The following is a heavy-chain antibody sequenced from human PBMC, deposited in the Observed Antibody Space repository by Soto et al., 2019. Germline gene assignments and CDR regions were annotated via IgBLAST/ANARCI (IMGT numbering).Heavy chain of an antibody. Sequence: SETLSLTCTVSGCSFSPNYWSWIRQPPGKGLEWVGYIYYGGTTSYNPSLQSRVTLPLETSKSQFSLRLTSVTAADTAVYYCARLGADYQSLDTWGTGTMVTVSS. CDR1: GCSFSPNY. CDR2: IYYGGTT. J-gene: IGHJ5*01. D-gene: IGHD2-21*01. V-gene: IGHV4-59*08. CDR3: ARLGADYQSLDT.